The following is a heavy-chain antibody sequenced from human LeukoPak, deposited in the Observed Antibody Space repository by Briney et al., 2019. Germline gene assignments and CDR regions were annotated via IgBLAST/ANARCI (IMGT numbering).Heavy chain of an antibody. CDR2: ISSTTSSYM. J-gene: IGHJ4*02. V-gene: IGHV3-21*01. D-gene: IGHD6-13*01. CDR1: GFTFSSYT. Sequence: GGSLRLSCAASGFTFSSYTMNWVRQTPGKGLEWVSSISSTTSSYMYYADSVKGRFTISRGNAKNSLYLQMNSLRAEDTAVYYCARVHPIAAAGTGFDYWGQGILVTVSS. CDR3: ARVHPIAAAGTGFDY.